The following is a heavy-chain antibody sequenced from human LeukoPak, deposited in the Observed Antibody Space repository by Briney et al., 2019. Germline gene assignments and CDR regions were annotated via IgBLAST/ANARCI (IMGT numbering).Heavy chain of an antibody. Sequence: PGGSLRLSCAASGFTFGSYWMPWVRQAPGKGLVWVSHIDRDGRSTNYAGSVKGRFTISRDNARNTLFLQMNSLRVEDTAVYYCARDRGSTNWFDPWGQGTLVTVSS. J-gene: IGHJ5*02. V-gene: IGHV3-74*01. CDR3: ARDRGSTNWFDP. CDR1: GFTFGSYW. CDR2: IDRDGRST. D-gene: IGHD1-26*01.